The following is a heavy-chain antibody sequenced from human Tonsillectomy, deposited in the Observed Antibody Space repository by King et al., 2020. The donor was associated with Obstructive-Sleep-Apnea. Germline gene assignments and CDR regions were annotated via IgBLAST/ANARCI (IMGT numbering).Heavy chain of an antibody. CDR3: ARGRVQGIAAAGSLGY. Sequence: VQLQQWGAGLLKPSETLSLTCAVYGGSFSGYYWSWIRQPPGKGLEWIGEINHSGSTNYNPSLKSRVTISVDTSKNQFSLKLSSVTAADTAVYYCARGRVQGIAAAGSLGYWGQGTLVTVSS. CDR2: INHSGST. J-gene: IGHJ4*02. V-gene: IGHV4-34*01. CDR1: GGSFSGYY. D-gene: IGHD6-13*01.